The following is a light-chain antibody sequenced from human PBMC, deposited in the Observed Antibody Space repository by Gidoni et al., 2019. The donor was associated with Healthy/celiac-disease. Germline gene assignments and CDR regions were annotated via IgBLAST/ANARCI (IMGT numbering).Light chain of an antibody. CDR2: DAS. CDR3: QQRSNWPPGLT. V-gene: IGKV3-11*01. CDR1: QSVSRS. J-gene: IGKJ4*01. Sequence: EIVLTQSPATLSLSPGERATLSCRASQSVSRSLAWYQQKPGQAPRLLIYDASNRATGIPARFSGSGSGTDFTLTISSLEPEDFAVYYCQQRSNWPPGLTFGGGTKVEIK.